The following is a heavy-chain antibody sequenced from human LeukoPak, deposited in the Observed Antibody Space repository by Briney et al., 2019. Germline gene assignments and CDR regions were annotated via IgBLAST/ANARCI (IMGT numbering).Heavy chain of an antibody. Sequence: SGGSLRLSCAASGYTFRSYAIRWVRQAPGRGVEWVSAISCSGGSKYYADSVKGRFTTSRDNSNNTLYLQMNILRAEDAAVYYCAKDRYNPFSSDAFDIWGQGTMVTVAS. CDR2: ISCSGGSK. CDR3: AKDRYNPFSSDAFDI. J-gene: IGHJ3*02. D-gene: IGHD1-14*01. CDR1: GYTFRSYA. V-gene: IGHV3-23*01.